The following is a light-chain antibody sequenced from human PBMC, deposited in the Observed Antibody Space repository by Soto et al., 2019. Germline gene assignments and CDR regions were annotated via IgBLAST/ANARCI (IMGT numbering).Light chain of an antibody. CDR1: QHISDY. CDR3: QQYNTFWT. V-gene: IGKV1-5*01. CDR2: DVS. J-gene: IGKJ1*01. Sequence: DTRLTQSPSSLSASVGDRVTITCQASQHISDYLNWYQQKPGKAPKLLIYDVSSLESGVPSRFSGSGSGTEFTLTISSLQPDDFATYYCQQYNTFWTFGQGTKVDIK.